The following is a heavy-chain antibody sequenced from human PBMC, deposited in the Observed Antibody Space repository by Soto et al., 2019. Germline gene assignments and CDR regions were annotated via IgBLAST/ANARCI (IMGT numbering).Heavy chain of an antibody. Sequence: QVQLQESGPGLLKPSENLSLTCTVSGASLSSYYWRWIRQPPGKGLEWIGYIYYSGSINYNPSLRSRASLSGDPSKHQVSLTLTSVTAADTAGDYCARWLTQETFDVWGQGTMVTFSS. D-gene: IGHD3-9*01. J-gene: IGHJ3*01. CDR3: ARWLTQETFDV. V-gene: IGHV4-59*01. CDR2: IYYSGSI. CDR1: GASLSSYY.